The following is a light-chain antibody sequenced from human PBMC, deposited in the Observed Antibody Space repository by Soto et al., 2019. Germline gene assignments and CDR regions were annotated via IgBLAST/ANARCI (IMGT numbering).Light chain of an antibody. CDR2: DAS. CDR1: QSISYW. CDR3: QQYNSYSWT. Sequence: DIQMPQAPSTLSASVGDRVTITCRASQSISYWLAWYQQKPGKAPTLLIYDASTLESGVPSRFSGSGFGTDFTLTISTLQPEDFGTYYCQQYNSYSWTFGQGTKVDIK. V-gene: IGKV1-5*01. J-gene: IGKJ1*01.